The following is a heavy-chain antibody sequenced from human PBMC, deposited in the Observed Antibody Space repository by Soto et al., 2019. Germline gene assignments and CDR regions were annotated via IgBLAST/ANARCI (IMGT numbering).Heavy chain of an antibody. CDR1: GGSISSYY. J-gene: IGHJ4*02. CDR2: IYYSGST. V-gene: IGHV4-59*01. CDR3: ARSFRLTSYFDY. D-gene: IGHD6-25*01. Sequence: PSETLSLTCTVSGGSISSYYWSWIRQPPGKGLEWIGYIYYSGSTNYNPSLKSRVTISVDTSKNQFSLKLSSVTAADTAVYYCARSFRLTSYFDYWGQGTLVTVSS.